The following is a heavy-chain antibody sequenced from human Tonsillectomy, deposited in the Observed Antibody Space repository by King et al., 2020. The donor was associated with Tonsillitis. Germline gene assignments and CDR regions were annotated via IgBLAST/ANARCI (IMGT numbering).Heavy chain of an antibody. Sequence: VQLVESGGGLVQPGGSLKLSCAASGFSFSDSAMHWVRQASGQGLEWVGRIRSKGNNYATEYAASVKGRFTISRDDSKNTAYLQMNSLKTEDTAVYFCTRHVDLGGVVVAFDYWGQGTLVTVSS. J-gene: IGHJ4*02. CDR1: GFSFSDSA. CDR2: IRSKGNNYAT. CDR3: TRHVDLGGVVVAFDY. V-gene: IGHV3-73*01. D-gene: IGHD2-21*01.